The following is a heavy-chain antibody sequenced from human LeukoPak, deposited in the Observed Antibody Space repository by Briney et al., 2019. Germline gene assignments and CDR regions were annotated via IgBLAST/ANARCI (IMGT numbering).Heavy chain of an antibody. Sequence: GGSLRLSCAASGLTFSKYSMTWVRQAPGKGLEWVSFIDTSSTTMYYTDSVKGRITISRDNAKNSLYLQMNSLKVEDTAIYYCVRDNWVDCWGQGTLVTVSS. V-gene: IGHV3-48*04. CDR2: IDTSSTTM. J-gene: IGHJ5*01. CDR1: GLTFSKYS. CDR3: VRDNWVDC.